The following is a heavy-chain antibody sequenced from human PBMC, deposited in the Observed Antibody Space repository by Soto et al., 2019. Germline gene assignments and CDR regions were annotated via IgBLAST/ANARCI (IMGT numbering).Heavy chain of an antibody. V-gene: IGHV3-15*01. CDR1: GFTFSNAW. CDR2: IKSKTDGGTT. D-gene: IGHD2-21*02. J-gene: IGHJ1*01. Sequence: GGSLRLSCAAYGFTFSNAWMSWVRQAPGKGLEWVGRIKSKTDGGTTDYAAPVKGRFTISRDDSKNTLYLQMNSLKTEDTAVYYCTTLGDLAYCGGDCYEYFQHWGQGTLVTVSS. CDR3: TTLGDLAYCGGDCYEYFQH.